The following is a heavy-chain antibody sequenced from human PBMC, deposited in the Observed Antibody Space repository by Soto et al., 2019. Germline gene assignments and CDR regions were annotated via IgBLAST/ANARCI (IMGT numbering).Heavy chain of an antibody. Sequence: PSETLCLTCPVAGGSIRGYYWSWIRKPPGKGLEWIGYIYYSGSTNYNPSLKSRVTTSVDTSKNQFSLKLSSVTAPDPAVYYGNRDSVIAGAGKHHYQGMDGWGQGTTVTVSS. J-gene: IGHJ6*02. D-gene: IGHD6-13*01. V-gene: IGHV4-59*12. CDR1: GGSIRGYY. CDR2: IYYSGST. CDR3: NRDSVIAGAGKHHYQGMDG.